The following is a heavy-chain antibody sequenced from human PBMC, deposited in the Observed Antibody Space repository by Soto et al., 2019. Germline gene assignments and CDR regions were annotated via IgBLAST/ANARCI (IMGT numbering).Heavy chain of an antibody. CDR1: GGTFSSYA. CDR2: IIPIFGTA. D-gene: IGHD4-17*01. CDR3: ARGRATVTTDDAFDI. Sequence: SVKVSCKASGGTFSSYAISWVRQAPGQGLEWMGGIIPIFGTANYAQKFQGRVTITADESTSTAYMELSSLRSEDTAAYYCARGRATVTTDDAFDIWGQGTMVTVSS. J-gene: IGHJ3*02. V-gene: IGHV1-69*13.